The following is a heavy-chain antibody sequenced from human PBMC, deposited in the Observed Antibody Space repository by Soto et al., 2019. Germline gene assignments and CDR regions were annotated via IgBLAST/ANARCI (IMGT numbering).Heavy chain of an antibody. D-gene: IGHD3-22*01. CDR1: GGSFSGYD. J-gene: IGHJ6*02. V-gene: IGHV4-34*01. CDR3: AREFYYDSSGHTYYYYGMDV. CDR2: INHSGSS. Sequence: KPSETLSLTCAVYGGSFSGYDWSWIRQPPGRGLEWIGEINHSGSSNYNPSLKSRVTISVDTSKNQFSLKLSSVTAADTAVYYCAREFYYDSSGHTYYYYGMDVWGQGTPVTV.